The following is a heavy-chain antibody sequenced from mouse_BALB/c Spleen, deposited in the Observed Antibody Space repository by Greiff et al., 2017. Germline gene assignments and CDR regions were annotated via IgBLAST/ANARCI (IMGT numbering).Heavy chain of an antibody. CDR1: GYAFTNYL. J-gene: IGHJ4*01. CDR3: ARGGYDVDYAMDY. D-gene: IGHD2-2*01. V-gene: IGHV1-54*01. CDR2: INPGSGGT. Sequence: QVQLQQSGAELVRPGTSVKVSCKASGYAFTNYLIEWVKQRPGQGLEWIGLINPGSGGTNYNEKFKGKATLTADKSSSTAYMQLSSLTSDDSAVYFCARGGYDVDYAMDYWGQGTSVTVSS.